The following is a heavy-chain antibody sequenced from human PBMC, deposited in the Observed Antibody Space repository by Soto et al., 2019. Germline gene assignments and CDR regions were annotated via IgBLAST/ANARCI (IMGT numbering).Heavy chain of an antibody. CDR2: MNPNSGNT. Sequence: QVQLVQSGAEVKKPGASVKVSCKASGYTFTSYHISWVRQANGQGREWMGWMNPNSGNTGYAQKSQGRVTMTRNTSISTAYMALSSQRSEHTAVYYCARTIYGDNVDYWGQGTLVTFSS. V-gene: IGHV1-8*01. J-gene: IGHJ4*02. D-gene: IGHD4-17*01. CDR1: GYTFTSYH. CDR3: ARTIYGDNVDY.